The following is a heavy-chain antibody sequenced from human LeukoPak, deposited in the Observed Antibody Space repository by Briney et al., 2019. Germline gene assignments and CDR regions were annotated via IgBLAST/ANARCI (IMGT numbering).Heavy chain of an antibody. D-gene: IGHD2/OR15-2a*01. CDR3: ARDRGTTFPDAFDI. J-gene: IGHJ3*02. CDR1: GASTSGYY. V-gene: IGHV4-59*01. Sequence: NPSETLSLTCTVSGASTSGYYWSWIRQPPGKGLEWIGYIYYSGSTNYNPSLKSRVTISVDTSKNQFSLKLSSVTAADTAVYYCARDRGTTFPDAFDIWGQGTMVTVSS. CDR2: IYYSGST.